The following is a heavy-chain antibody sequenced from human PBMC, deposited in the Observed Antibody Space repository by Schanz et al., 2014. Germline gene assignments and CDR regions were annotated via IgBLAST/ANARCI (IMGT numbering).Heavy chain of an antibody. CDR2: ISVYNHNK. CDR3: ARDRRFFDRDDLYYFDS. D-gene: IGHD3-3*01. V-gene: IGHV1-18*01. CDR1: GYIFINSG. Sequence: QIQLVQSGPEVKKPGATVKVSCKASGYIFINSGISWVRQAPGQGLEWMGWISVYNHNKEYDQKFQGRVSITPDTSTSTAYMALTDLRSDDTAVYYCARDRRFFDRDDLYYFDSWGQGTLVTVSS. J-gene: IGHJ4*02.